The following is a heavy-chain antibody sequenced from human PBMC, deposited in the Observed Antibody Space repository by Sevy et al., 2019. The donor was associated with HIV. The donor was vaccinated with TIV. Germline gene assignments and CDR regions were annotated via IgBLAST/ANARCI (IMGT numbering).Heavy chain of an antibody. CDR1: GFTFSNYA. J-gene: IGHJ5*02. D-gene: IGHD3-9*01. V-gene: IGHV3-64D*06. CDR3: VKDRIETILWSKGDWFDP. CDR2: LSSDNAGST. Sequence: GGSLRLSCSASGFTFSNYAMHWVRQAPGKGLEYVSGLSSDNAGSTYYADSVNGRFTISRDNSKNTLYLQMSSLRTVDTAVYYCVKDRIETILWSKGDWFDPWGQGTLVTVSS.